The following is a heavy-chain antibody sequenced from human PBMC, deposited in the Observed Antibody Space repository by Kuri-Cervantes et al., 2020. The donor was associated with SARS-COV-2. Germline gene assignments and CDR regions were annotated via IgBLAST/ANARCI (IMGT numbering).Heavy chain of an antibody. CDR2: IYWDDDK. V-gene: IGHV2-5*02. Sequence: SGPTLVKPTQTLTLTCTFSGFSLSTSGVGVGWIRQPPGKALEWLALIYWDDDKRYSPSLKSRLTITKDTSKSQVVLTMTNMDPVDTATYYCARIFGLGDGYNLGGFDYWGQGTLVTVSS. J-gene: IGHJ4*02. CDR1: GFSLSTSGVG. D-gene: IGHD5-24*01. CDR3: ARIFGLGDGYNLGGFDY.